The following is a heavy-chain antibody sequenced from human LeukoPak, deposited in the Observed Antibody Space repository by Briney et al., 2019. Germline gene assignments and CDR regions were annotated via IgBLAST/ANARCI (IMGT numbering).Heavy chain of an antibody. J-gene: IGHJ4*02. V-gene: IGHV4-38-2*02. CDR3: ARISSDWPHYYFDY. Sequence: SETLSLTCTVSGHSISSAYYWGWIRQPPGKGLEGFGSIYHSGSTYYNPSLKSRVTISLDTSKNQFSLKLRSVTAADTAVYYCARISSDWPHYYFDYWGQGALVTVSS. CDR2: IYHSGST. CDR1: GHSISSAYY. D-gene: IGHD6-19*01.